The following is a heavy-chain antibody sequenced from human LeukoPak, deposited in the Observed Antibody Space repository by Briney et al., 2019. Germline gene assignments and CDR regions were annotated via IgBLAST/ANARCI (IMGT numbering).Heavy chain of an antibody. V-gene: IGHV3-23*01. J-gene: IGHJ6*02. CDR3: ARDRRGYYDSSGYYYVSYYYYYYGMDV. Sequence: GGSLRLSCAVSGISLSNYGMSWVRQAPGKGLEWVAGLSDSGGRTNYADSVKGRFTISRDNAKNSLYLQMNSLRAEDTAVYYCARDRRGYYDSSGYYYVSYYYYYYGMDVWGQGTTVTVSS. CDR1: GISLSNYG. CDR2: LSDSGGRT. D-gene: IGHD3-22*01.